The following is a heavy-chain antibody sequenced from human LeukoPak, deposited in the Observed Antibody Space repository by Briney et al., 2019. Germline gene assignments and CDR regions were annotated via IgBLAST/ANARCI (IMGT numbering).Heavy chain of an antibody. J-gene: IGHJ6*02. D-gene: IGHD2-2*03. CDR2: INSGGSST. Sequence: TGGSLRLSCAASGFTFSSYWMHWVRQAPGKGLVWVSRINSGGSSTSYADSVKGRFTISRDNAKNTLYLQMNSLRAEDTAVYYCASGYCSSTSCYEYYYYGMDVWGQGTTVTVSS. V-gene: IGHV3-74*01. CDR3: ASGYCSSTSCYEYYYYGMDV. CDR1: GFTFSSYW.